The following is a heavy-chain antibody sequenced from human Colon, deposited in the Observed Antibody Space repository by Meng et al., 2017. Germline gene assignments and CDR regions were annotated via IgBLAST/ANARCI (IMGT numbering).Heavy chain of an antibody. D-gene: IGHD6-19*01. V-gene: IGHV4-61*01. J-gene: IGHJ5*02. CDR2: IYYSGST. CDR1: GGSVSSGSYY. Sequence: QGQLQESGPGLVRPSETLSLTCTVSGGSVSSGSYYWSWIRQPPGKGLEWIGYIYYSGSTNYNPSLKSRVTISVDTSKNQFSLKLNSVTAADTAVYYCAGDSSGYNWLDPWGQGTLVTVSS. CDR3: AGDSSGYNWLDP.